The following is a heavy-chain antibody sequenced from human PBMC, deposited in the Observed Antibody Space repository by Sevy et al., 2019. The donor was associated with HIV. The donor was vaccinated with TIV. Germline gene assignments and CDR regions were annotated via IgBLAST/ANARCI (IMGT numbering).Heavy chain of an antibody. V-gene: IGHV1-69*13. CDR1: GGTFSSYA. J-gene: IGHJ4*02. CDR2: IIPIFGTA. CDR3: ARDRQLALDY. D-gene: IGHD6-6*01. Sequence: ASVKVCCKASGGTFSSYAISWVRQAPGQGLEWMGGIIPIFGTANYAQKFQGRVTITADESTSTAYMELNSLRAEDTAVYYCARDRQLALDYWGQGTLVTVSS.